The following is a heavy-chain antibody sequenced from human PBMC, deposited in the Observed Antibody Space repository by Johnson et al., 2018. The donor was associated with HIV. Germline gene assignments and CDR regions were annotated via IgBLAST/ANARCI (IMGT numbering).Heavy chain of an antibody. CDR2: ISYDGSNK. Sequence: QVQLVESGGGVVQPGRSLRLSCAASGFTFSSYAMHWVRQAPGKGLEWVAVISYDGSNKYYADSVKGRCTIPRDNSKNTLDLQMNSLRAEDTAVYYCAREATYSSSWYHDVFDIWGQGTMVTVSS. CDR1: GFTFSSYA. V-gene: IGHV3-30-3*01. CDR3: AREATYSSSWYHDVFDI. J-gene: IGHJ3*02. D-gene: IGHD6-13*01.